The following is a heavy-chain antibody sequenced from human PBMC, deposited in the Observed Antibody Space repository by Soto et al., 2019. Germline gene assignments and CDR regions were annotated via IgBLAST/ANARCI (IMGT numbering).Heavy chain of an antibody. CDR2: ISGSGGST. CDR1: GFTFSSYA. J-gene: IGHJ4*02. D-gene: IGHD3-3*01. V-gene: IGHV3-23*01. Sequence: PGGSLRLSCAASGFTFSSYAMSWVRQAPGKGLEWVSAISGSGGSTYYADSVKGRFTISRDNSKNTLYLQMNSLRAEDTAVYYCAKSSIFGVVITYPDTDYWGQGTLVTVSS. CDR3: AKSSIFGVVITYPDTDY.